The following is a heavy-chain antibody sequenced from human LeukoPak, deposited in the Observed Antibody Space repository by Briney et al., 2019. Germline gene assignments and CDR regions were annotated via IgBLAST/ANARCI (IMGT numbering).Heavy chain of an antibody. Sequence: PGGSLRLSCAASGFTFSSYSMNWVRQAPGQGLEWISYISSSSGTIYYADSVKGRFTISRDNAKNSVYLQMNSLSDEDTAVYYCARDHYDSSGYRLDYWGQGTLVTVSS. J-gene: IGHJ4*02. CDR1: GFTFSSYS. CDR3: ARDHYDSSGYRLDY. CDR2: ISSSSGTI. V-gene: IGHV3-48*02. D-gene: IGHD3-22*01.